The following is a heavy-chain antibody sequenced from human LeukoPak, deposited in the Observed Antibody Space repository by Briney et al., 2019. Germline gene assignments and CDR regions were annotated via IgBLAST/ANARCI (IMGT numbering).Heavy chain of an antibody. D-gene: IGHD6-6*01. Sequence: PSGTLSLTCTVSGGSISSGGYYWSWLRQHPGTGLEWIGYIYYSGSTYYNPSLKSRVTISVDTSKNQFSLKLSSVTAADTAVYYCARVPYGSSSSGEIFDYWGQGTLVTVSS. CDR3: ARVPYGSSSSGEIFDY. CDR2: IYYSGST. V-gene: IGHV4-31*03. CDR1: GGSISSGGYY. J-gene: IGHJ4*02.